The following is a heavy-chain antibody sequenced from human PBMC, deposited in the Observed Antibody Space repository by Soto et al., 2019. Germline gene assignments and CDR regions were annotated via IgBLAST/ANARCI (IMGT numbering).Heavy chain of an antibody. Sequence: GASVKVSCKASGCTFPGYYLHWVRQAPGHGLEWMGCVNPGRGVTKYAQKFHSRVTVTRDTSIITAYLEMSNLISDDTAVYHCVTERYVYSTLSQDLWGQGTLVTVSS. CDR2: VNPGRGVT. J-gene: IGHJ5*02. D-gene: IGHD1-26*01. CDR1: GCTFPGYY. V-gene: IGHV1-2*02. CDR3: VTERYVYSTLSQDL.